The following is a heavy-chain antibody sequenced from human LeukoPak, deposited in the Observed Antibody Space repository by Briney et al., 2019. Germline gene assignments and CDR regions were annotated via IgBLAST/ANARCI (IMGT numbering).Heavy chain of an antibody. CDR1: GFTFSGYW. J-gene: IGHJ3*01. CDR3: ARAVYSSDVRGAFDV. V-gene: IGHV3-74*01. Sequence: GGSLRLSCAASGFTFSGYWMHWVRHAPGKGLGWVSRISGDGITTRYADSVKGRFTTSRDNAKDSLYLQMNTLRVEDTAVYYCARAVYSSDVRGAFDVWGQGTMVTVSS. CDR2: ISGDGITT. D-gene: IGHD3-22*01.